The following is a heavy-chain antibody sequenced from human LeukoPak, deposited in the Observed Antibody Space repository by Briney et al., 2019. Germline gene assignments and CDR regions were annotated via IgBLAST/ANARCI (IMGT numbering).Heavy chain of an antibody. CDR2: IYYSGST. J-gene: IGHJ3*02. CDR1: GGSISSYY. CDR3: ARGYYYDSTDI. Sequence: KPSETLSLTCTVSGGSISSYYWSWIRQPPGKGLEWIGYIYYSGSTNYNPSPKSRVTISVDTSKNQFSLKLSSVTAADTAVYYCARGYYYDSTDIWGQGTMVTVSS. D-gene: IGHD3-22*01. V-gene: IGHV4-59*01.